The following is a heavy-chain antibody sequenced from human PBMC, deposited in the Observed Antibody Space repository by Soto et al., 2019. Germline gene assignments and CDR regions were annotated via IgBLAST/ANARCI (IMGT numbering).Heavy chain of an antibody. V-gene: IGHV1-8*01. CDR3: ARGGFDVRGVITDPPDQAPDYSYYMEF. CDR2: MNPNSGNT. D-gene: IGHD3-10*02. Sequence: GASVKVSCKASGYTFTSYDINWVRQATGQGLEWMGWMNPNSGNTGYAQKFQGRVTMTRNTSISTAYMELSSLRSEDTAVYYCARGGFDVRGVITDPPDQAPDYSYYMEFWGKGTMVTVSS. CDR1: GYTFTSYD. J-gene: IGHJ6*03.